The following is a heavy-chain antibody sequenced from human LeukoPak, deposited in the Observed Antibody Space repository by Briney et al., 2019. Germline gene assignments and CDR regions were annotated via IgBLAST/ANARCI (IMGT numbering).Heavy chain of an antibody. V-gene: IGHV1-18*01. CDR3: ARDSSYYYDSSGYYYY. D-gene: IGHD3-22*01. CDR1: GYTFSSYG. J-gene: IGHJ4*02. CDR2: ISAYNGDT. Sequence: ASVKVSCKTSGYTFSSYGISWVRQAPGQGLEWMGWISAYNGDTDYAQKVQGRVTMTTDTSTSTAYMELSRLRSDDTAVYYCARDSSYYYDSSGYYYYWGQGTLVTVSS.